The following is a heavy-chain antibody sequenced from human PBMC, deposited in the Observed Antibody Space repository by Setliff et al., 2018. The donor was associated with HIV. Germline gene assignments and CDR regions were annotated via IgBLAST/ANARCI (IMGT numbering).Heavy chain of an antibody. J-gene: IGHJ4*02. CDR1: GFIFSNHD. V-gene: IGHV3-13*01. CDR2: IGTGGDT. D-gene: IGHD3-22*01. CDR3: AREWGRSDYYDSSGSKGYFDY. Sequence: GGSLRLSCEPSGFIFSNHDFPWVRHAEAKGLEWVAAIGTGGDTYYVDSVKGRFTISRENARNSLYLQMNSLRAGDTAVYYCAREWGRSDYYDSSGSKGYFDYWGQGTLVTVSS.